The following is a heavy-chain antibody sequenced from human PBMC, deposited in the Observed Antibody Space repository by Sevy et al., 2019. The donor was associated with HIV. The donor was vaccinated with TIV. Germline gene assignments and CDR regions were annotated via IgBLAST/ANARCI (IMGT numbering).Heavy chain of an antibody. Sequence: ASVKVSCKASGYTFTGYYMHLVRQAPGQGLEWMGWINPNSGGTNYAQKFQGRVTMTRDTSISTAYMELSRLRSDDTAVYYCARVRIAGTAGPAEYNWFDPWGQGTLVTVSS. CDR1: GYTFTGYY. V-gene: IGHV1-2*02. CDR3: ARVRIAGTAGPAEYNWFDP. CDR2: INPNSGGT. J-gene: IGHJ5*02. D-gene: IGHD3-10*01.